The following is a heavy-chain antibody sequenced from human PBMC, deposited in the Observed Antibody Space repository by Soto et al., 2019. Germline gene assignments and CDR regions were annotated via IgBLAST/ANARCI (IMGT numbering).Heavy chain of an antibody. CDR2: IYSGGST. CDR1: GFTVSSNY. D-gene: IGHD4-4*01. Sequence: GGSLRLSCAASGFTVSSNYMSWVRQAPGKGLEWVSVIYSGGSTYYADSVKGRFTISRDNSKNTLYLQMNSLRAEDTAVYYCARDLYSNYPRGMDVWGQGTTVTVSS. CDR3: ARDLYSNYPRGMDV. V-gene: IGHV3-53*01. J-gene: IGHJ6*02.